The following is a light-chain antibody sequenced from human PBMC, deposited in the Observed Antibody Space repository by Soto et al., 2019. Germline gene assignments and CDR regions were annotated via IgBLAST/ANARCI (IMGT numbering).Light chain of an antibody. J-gene: IGKJ4*01. V-gene: IGKV3-11*01. CDR2: DAS. CDR1: ETVSRK. CDR3: QQRSKWPPT. Sequence: EIVLTQSPATLSLSPGDRATLSCRASETVSRKLVWYQQKAGQAPRLLIYDASKRATGIPPGFSGSVSGTDFTVDMSSLEPEDFAVYHCQQRSKWPPTFGGGTKVEI.